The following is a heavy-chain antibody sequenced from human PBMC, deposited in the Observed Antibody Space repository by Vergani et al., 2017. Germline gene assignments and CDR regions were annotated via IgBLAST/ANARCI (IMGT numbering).Heavy chain of an antibody. CDR2: FDPEHGEV. CDR3: AIVTDDYGSSGYYLDY. CDR1: GYSLTELT. V-gene: IGHV1-24*01. J-gene: IGHJ4*02. D-gene: IGHD3-22*01. Sequence: QVQLVQSGSEVRKPGASVKVSCQVSGYSLTELTIHWVRQAPGKGLEWMGGFDPEHGEVTFAHHIQGRVTMNEDRSTDTAYMELSSLRPEDTALYYCAIVTDDYGSSGYYLDYWGQGTLVTVSS.